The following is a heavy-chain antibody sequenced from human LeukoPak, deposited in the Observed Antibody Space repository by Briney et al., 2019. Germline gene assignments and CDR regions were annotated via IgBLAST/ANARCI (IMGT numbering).Heavy chain of an antibody. V-gene: IGHV4-34*01. Sequence: PSETLSLTCAVYGGSFSGYYWSWIRQPPGKGLEWIGEINHSGSTNYNPSLKSRVTISVDTSKNQFSLKLSSVTAADTAVYYCARLRYYDFWSGYDDAFDIWGQGTMVTVSS. J-gene: IGHJ3*02. CDR1: GGSFSGYY. CDR2: INHSGST. CDR3: ARLRYYDFWSGYDDAFDI. D-gene: IGHD3-3*01.